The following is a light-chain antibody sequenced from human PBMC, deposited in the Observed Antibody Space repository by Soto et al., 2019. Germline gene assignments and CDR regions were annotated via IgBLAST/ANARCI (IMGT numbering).Light chain of an antibody. CDR2: EAS. CDR1: QTVSSS. J-gene: IGKJ1*01. Sequence: EIVLTQSPATLSLSPGERATLSCRASQTVSSSLAWYQQKPGQAPRLLIYEASNRATGIPARFSGSGPGADFTLTISRLEPEDFAVYYCQQYGSSPQTFGQGTKVDI. CDR3: QQYGSSPQT. V-gene: IGKV3-20*01.